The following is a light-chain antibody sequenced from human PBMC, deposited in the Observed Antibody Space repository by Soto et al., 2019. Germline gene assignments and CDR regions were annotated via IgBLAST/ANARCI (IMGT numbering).Light chain of an antibody. J-gene: IGKJ2*01. Sequence: EIVLTQSPGTLSLSPGEGATLSCRASQSVRSGALAWYQQKPGQAPRLLIYGASSRATDIPDRLSGSGSGTHFTLTISRLEPEDFAVYYCHQYADSPHTFGQGTKLEIK. V-gene: IGKV3-20*01. CDR1: QSVRSGA. CDR2: GAS. CDR3: HQYADSPHT.